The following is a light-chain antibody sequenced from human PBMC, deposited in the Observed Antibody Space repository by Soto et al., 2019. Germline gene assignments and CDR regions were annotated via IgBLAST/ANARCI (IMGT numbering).Light chain of an antibody. CDR2: RAS. V-gene: IGKV3-15*01. Sequence: EIVMTQSPATLSVSPGGSATLSCRASQHVSSNFAWYRQKPGQAPTLLIYRASTRATGIPASFSGSGSGTEFTLTFSVLQSEDLAVYYCQQYNNWPYTFGQGTKLEIK. CDR1: QHVSSN. CDR3: QQYNNWPYT. J-gene: IGKJ2*01.